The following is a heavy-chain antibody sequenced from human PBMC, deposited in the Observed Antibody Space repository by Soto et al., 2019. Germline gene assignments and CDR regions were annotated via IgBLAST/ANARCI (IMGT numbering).Heavy chain of an antibody. CDR3: AIDARSLITIFGVVTIPGAFDI. CDR1: GFTFSSYA. Sequence: GGSLRLSCAASGFTFSSYAMHWVRQAPGKGLEWVAVISYDGSNKYYADSVKGRFTISRDNSKNTLYLQMNSLRAEDTAVYYCAIDARSLITIFGVVTIPGAFDIWGQGTMVTVSS. J-gene: IGHJ3*02. D-gene: IGHD3-3*01. CDR2: ISYDGSNK. V-gene: IGHV3-30-3*01.